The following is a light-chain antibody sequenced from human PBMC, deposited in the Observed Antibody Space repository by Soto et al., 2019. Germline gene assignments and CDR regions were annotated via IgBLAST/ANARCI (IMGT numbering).Light chain of an antibody. CDR3: QQYNNWPQT. J-gene: IGKJ1*01. V-gene: IGKV3-15*01. CDR2: GAS. CDR1: QSVSSN. Sequence: EKVMTQSPATLSVSPGERATLSCRASQSVSSNLAWYQQKPGQAPRLLIYGASTRATGIPARFSGSGSGTEFTLTISSLQSEDFAVCYCQQYNNWPQTFGQGTKV.